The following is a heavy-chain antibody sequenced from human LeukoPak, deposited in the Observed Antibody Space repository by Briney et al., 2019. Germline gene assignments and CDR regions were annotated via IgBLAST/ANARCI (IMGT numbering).Heavy chain of an antibody. Sequence: SETLSLTCAVYGGSFSGYYWSWIRQPPGKGLEWIGEINHSGSTNYNPSLKSRVTISVDTSKNQFSLKLSSVTAADTAVYYCARGNGDYDYWGQGTLVTVSS. V-gene: IGHV4-34*01. D-gene: IGHD4-17*01. CDR2: INHSGST. J-gene: IGHJ4*02. CDR1: GGSFSGYY. CDR3: ARGNGDYDY.